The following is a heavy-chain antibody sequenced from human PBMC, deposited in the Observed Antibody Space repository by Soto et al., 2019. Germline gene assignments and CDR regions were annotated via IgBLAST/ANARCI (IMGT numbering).Heavy chain of an antibody. CDR3: ASAPYYYYDSSGYWDI. CDR1: GGTFSSYT. J-gene: IGHJ3*02. CDR2: IIPILGKA. D-gene: IGHD3-22*01. V-gene: IGHV1-69*02. Sequence: QVQLVQSGAEVKKPGSSVKVSCKASGGTFSSYTISWVRQAPGQGLEWMGRIIPILGKANYAQKFQGRVTITADKSTSTAYMELSSLRSEDTAVYYCASAPYYYYDSSGYWDIWGQGTMVTVSS.